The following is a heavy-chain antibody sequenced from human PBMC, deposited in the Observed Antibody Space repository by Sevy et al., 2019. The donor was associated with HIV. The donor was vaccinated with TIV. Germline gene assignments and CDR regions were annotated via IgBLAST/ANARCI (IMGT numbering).Heavy chain of an antibody. V-gene: IGHV3-23*01. Sequence: GGSLRLSCAASGFTVSTYAMSWVRQAPGKGLEWVSSISGSGDRTYYADSVQGRFTISRDNSKNSLYLQMNSVRVEDTAVYYCAKEGSSPDWYFDLWGRGTLVTVSS. J-gene: IGHJ2*01. CDR3: AKEGSSPDWYFDL. CDR2: ISGSGDRT. CDR1: GFTVSTYA. D-gene: IGHD6-6*01.